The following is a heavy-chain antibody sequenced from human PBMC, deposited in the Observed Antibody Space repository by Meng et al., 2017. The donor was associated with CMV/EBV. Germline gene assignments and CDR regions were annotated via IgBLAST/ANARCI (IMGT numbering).Heavy chain of an antibody. CDR1: GFTFSSYS. J-gene: IGHJ4*02. CDR3: ARGRLGSYSSVVY. D-gene: IGHD1-26*01. CDR2: ISSSSSYI. Sequence: GESLKISCAASGFTFSSYSMNWVRQAPGKGLEWVSSISSSSSYIYYADSVKGRFTISRDNAKNSLYLQMNSLRAEDTAVYYCARGRLGSYSSVVYWGQGTLVTVSS. V-gene: IGHV3-21*01.